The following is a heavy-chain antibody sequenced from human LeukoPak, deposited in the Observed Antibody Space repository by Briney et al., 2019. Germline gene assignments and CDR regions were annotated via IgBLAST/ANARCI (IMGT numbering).Heavy chain of an antibody. D-gene: IGHD2-2*01. Sequence: SETLSLTCTVSGGSISSSSYYWGWIRQPPGKGLEWIGSIYYSGSTYYNPSLKSRVTISVDTSKNQFSMKLSSVTAADTGVYYCAKRVGLGYCSSTSCYYYYYMDVWGKGTTVTISS. CDR1: GGSISSSSYY. CDR2: IYYSGST. V-gene: IGHV4-39*07. CDR3: AKRVGLGYCSSTSCYYYYYMDV. J-gene: IGHJ6*03.